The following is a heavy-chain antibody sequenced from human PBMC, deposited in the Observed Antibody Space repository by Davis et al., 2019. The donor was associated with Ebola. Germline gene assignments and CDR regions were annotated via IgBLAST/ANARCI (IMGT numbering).Heavy chain of an antibody. CDR3: ARDRGDYGHLDY. CDR1: GFSISSYS. V-gene: IGHV3-21*06. CDR2: ISSSGRDI. D-gene: IGHD4-17*01. J-gene: IGHJ4*02. Sequence: GSLKISCAASGFSISSYSMNWVRQAPGKGLEWVSSISSSGRDIQYTDSMKGRFAVSRDNAKNSLYLQMNSLRVEDTAVYYCARDRGDYGHLDYWGQGTLVTVSS.